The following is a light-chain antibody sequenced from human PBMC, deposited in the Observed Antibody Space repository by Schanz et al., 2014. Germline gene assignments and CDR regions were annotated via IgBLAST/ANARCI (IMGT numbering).Light chain of an antibody. CDR2: DVA. CDR3: SSYRRTDTTYVV. J-gene: IGLJ2*01. CDR1: SSDVGGYKY. V-gene: IGLV2-14*03. Sequence: QSALTQPPSASGSPGQSVTISCTGTSSDVGGYKYVSWYQHHPGRAPKLILYDVASRPSGISNRFSGSKSGNTASLTISGLQAEDEADYYCSSYRRTDTTYVVFGGGTKLTVL.